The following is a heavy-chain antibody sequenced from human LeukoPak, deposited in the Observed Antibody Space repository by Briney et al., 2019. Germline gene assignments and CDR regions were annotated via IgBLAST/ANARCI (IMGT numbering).Heavy chain of an antibody. CDR1: GGSMRNYY. CDR3: ACYSSSSSYWFDP. CDR2: IYYSGTT. V-gene: IGHV4-59*12. J-gene: IGHJ5*02. D-gene: IGHD6-6*01. Sequence: PSETLSLTCTVSGGSMRNYYWSWVRQPPGKGLEWLGYIYYSGTTNYNPSLKSRVTMSVDTSKNQFSLTLSSVTAADTAVYYCACYSSSSSYWFDPWGQGTLVTVSS.